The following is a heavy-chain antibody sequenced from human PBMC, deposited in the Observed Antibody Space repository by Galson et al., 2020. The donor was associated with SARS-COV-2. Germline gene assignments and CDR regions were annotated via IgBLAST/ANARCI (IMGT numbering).Heavy chain of an antibody. D-gene: IGHD3-22*01. CDR2: TYYRSKWYN. CDR3: ARGQYYYDSSGYYYSQSYYYYMDV. J-gene: IGHJ6*03. Sequence: SQTLSLTCAISGDSVSSNSAAWNWIRQSPSRGLEWLGRTYYRSKWYNDYAVSVKSRITINPDTSKNQFSLQLNSVTPEDTAVYYCARGQYYYDSSGYYYSQSYYYYMDVWGKGTTVTVSS. CDR1: GDSVSSNSAA. V-gene: IGHV6-1*01.